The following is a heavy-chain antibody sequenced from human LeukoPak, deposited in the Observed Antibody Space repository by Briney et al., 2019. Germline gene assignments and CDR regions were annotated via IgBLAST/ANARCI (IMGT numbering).Heavy chain of an antibody. CDR2: INHSGST. CDR3: ARGRLVPFFAYYYMDV. Sequence: SETLSLPYAVYGGSFSVHYWSWIRHPPGKGLEWIGAINHSGSTNYNPSLKSRVPISVEQSKKQFSLKLSSGTAADAAVDYCARGRLVPFFAYYYMDVWGKGTTVTVSS. J-gene: IGHJ6*03. V-gene: IGHV4-34*01. CDR1: GGSFSVHY. D-gene: IGHD2-2*01.